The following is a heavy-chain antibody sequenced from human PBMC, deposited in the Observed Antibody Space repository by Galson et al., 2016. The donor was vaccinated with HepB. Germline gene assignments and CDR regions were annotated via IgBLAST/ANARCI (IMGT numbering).Heavy chain of an antibody. CDR2: IKPSGGNT. CDR1: GYTFNTYN. J-gene: IGHJ4*02. CDR3: ARELDHSFYFDY. V-gene: IGHV1-46*02. D-gene: IGHD1-14*01. Sequence: SVKVSCKASGYTFNTYNMHWVRQAPGQGLEWMGIIKPSGGNTIYAQKFQDRITMTRDTSTSTVYTELISLRSEDTAVYYCARELDHSFYFDYWGQGTLLTGSS.